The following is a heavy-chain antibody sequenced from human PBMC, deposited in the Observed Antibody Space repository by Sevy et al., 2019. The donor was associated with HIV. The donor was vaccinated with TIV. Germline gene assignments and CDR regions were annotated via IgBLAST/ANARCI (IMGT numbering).Heavy chain of an antibody. D-gene: IGHD6-13*01. CDR3: EGCWYTFGSRSFDY. CDR2: ISGSGGST. CDR1: GFTFSSYA. V-gene: IGHV3-23*01. Sequence: GGSLRLSCAASGFTFSSYAMSWVRQAPGKGLEWISAISGSGGSTYYADSVKGRFTISRDNSKNTLYLQMNSLRAEDTALSYCEGCWYTFGSRSFDYWGQGTLVTVSS. J-gene: IGHJ4*02.